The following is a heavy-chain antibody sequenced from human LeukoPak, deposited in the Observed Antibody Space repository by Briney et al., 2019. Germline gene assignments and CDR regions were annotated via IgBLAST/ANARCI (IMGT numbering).Heavy chain of an antibody. D-gene: IGHD1-1*01. Sequence: GGSLRLSCAASGFTFSSYAMNWVRQAPGKGLEWVSTISGSGGSTYYADSVKGRFTISRDNSKNTLYLQMNSLSAEDTATYYCARENWSQDYWGQGTRVTVSS. CDR2: ISGSGGST. CDR1: GFTFSSYA. CDR3: ARENWSQDY. J-gene: IGHJ4*02. V-gene: IGHV3-23*01.